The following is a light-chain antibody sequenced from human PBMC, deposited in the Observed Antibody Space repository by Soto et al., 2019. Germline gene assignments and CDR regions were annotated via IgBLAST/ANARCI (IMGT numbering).Light chain of an antibody. CDR3: QHYGSLVLT. CDR1: QSVSSTY. Sequence: EIVLTQSPGTLSLSPGERATLSCRASQSVSSTYLAWYQQKPGQAPRLLIYGASSRTTGITDRFSGSGSGTDFTLVISTLEPEDFAVYYCQHYGSLVLTFGGGTEVEIK. CDR2: GAS. J-gene: IGKJ4*01. V-gene: IGKV3-20*01.